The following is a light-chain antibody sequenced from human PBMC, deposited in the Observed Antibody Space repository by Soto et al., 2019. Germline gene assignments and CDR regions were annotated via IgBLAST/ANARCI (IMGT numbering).Light chain of an antibody. CDR1: SSDIGDYNY. J-gene: IGLJ3*02. Sequence: SVLTQPPSASGSLGQSVTISCTGTSSDIGDYNYVSWYQQHAGKAPKLMIYEVSQRPSGVPDRFSGSKSGNTASLTVSGLQAEDEADYYCGSYVGSKSFVFGGGTKVTVL. CDR3: GSYVGSKSFV. V-gene: IGLV2-8*01. CDR2: EVS.